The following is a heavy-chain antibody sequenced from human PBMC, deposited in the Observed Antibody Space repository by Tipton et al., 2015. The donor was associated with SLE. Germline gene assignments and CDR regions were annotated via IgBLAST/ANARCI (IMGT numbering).Heavy chain of an antibody. CDR2: IGGSGATT. V-gene: IGHV3-23*01. Sequence: LSLTCSASGFTFSNNAMSWVRQAPGKGLEWVSGIGGSGATTYYADSVKGRFTISRDNSRNTLYLQMNNLRAEDTAVYYCAKSFSYAFDIWGQGTMVIVSS. J-gene: IGHJ3*02. CDR3: AKSFSYAFDI. CDR1: GFTFSNNA.